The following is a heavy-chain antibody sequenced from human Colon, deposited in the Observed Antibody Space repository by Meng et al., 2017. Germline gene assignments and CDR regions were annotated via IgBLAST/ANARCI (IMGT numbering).Heavy chain of an antibody. CDR2: MNPNNGNT. V-gene: IGHV1-8*01. CDR1: GYTVTSCD. J-gene: IGHJ4*02. Sequence: QLQVVQSGAEERKPGASVKVTCKSSGYTVTSCDINGVRQATGRGLEWLGWMNPNNGNTGSAQKFQGRVSMTRDTSIGTAYMELSGLTSEATAVYYCARTAMLDSWGQGTLVTVSS. CDR3: ARTAMLDS. D-gene: IGHD2-2*01.